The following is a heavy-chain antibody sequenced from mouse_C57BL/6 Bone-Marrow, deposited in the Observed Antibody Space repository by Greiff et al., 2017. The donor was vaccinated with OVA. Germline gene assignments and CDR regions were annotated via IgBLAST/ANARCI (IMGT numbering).Heavy chain of an antibody. V-gene: IGHV1-59*01. CDR1: GYTFTSYW. D-gene: IGHD1-1*01. CDR2: IDPSDSYT. CDR3: ARDGLCYAMDY. J-gene: IGHJ4*01. Sequence: QVQLQQPGAELVRPGTSVKLSCKASGYTFTSYWMHWVKQRPGQGLEWIGVIDPSDSYTNYNQKFKGKATLTVDTSSSTAYMQLSSLTSEDSAVYDCARDGLCYAMDYGGQGTSVTVSS.